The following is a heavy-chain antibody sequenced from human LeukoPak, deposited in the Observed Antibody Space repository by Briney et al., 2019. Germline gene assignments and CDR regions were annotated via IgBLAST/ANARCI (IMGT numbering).Heavy chain of an antibody. CDR2: IRYDGSNK. Sequence: GGSLRLSCVVSGFTFSNYWMTWVRQAPGKGLEWVAFIRYDGSNKYYADSVKGRFTISRDNSKNTLYLHVNSLRPEDTAVYYCARGTRDSSAYYSPPDVWGKGTTVTVSS. J-gene: IGHJ6*04. CDR3: ARGTRDSSAYYSPPDV. V-gene: IGHV3-30*02. CDR1: GFTFSNYW. D-gene: IGHD3-22*01.